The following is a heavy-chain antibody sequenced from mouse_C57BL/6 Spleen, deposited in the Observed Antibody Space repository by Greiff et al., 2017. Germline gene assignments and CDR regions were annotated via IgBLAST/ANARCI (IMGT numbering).Heavy chain of an antibody. D-gene: IGHD3-3*01. CDR3: ARGDGAMDY. CDR2: IYPRAGST. Sequence: QVQLQQSGPELVKPGASVKLSCKASGYTFTSYDINWVKQRPGQGLEWIGWIYPRAGSTKYNEKFKGKATLTVDTSSSTAYMELHSLTAEDSAVYFCARGDGAMDYWGQGTSVTVSS. V-gene: IGHV1-85*01. CDR1: GYTFTSYD. J-gene: IGHJ4*01.